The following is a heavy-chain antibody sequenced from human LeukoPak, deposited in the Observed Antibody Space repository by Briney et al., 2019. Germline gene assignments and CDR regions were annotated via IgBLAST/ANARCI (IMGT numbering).Heavy chain of an antibody. CDR3: AKDRATVPTLFDY. V-gene: IGHV3-48*03. J-gene: IGHJ4*02. CDR2: ISGSGASI. D-gene: IGHD4-17*01. CDR1: GVTFSSYD. Sequence: GGSLRLSCAGSGVTFSSYDMSWVRQAPGKGLEWVSYISGSGASIYYADSVKGRFTISRDNAKNSLYLQMNSLRAEDTAIYYCAKDRATVPTLFDYWGQGTLVTVSS.